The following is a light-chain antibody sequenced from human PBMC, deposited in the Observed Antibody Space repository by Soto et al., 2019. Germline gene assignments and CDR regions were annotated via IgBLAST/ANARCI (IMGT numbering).Light chain of an antibody. Sequence: DIVMTQSPDSLAVSLGERATINCKSSQSVLSSSNNKNYLAWYQHKPGQPPRLLLYWASTRASGIPGRFSGSRSGTDFTLTISSLQAEDVALYYCQQYNGSPYTFGQGTKLEI. CDR1: QSVLSSSNNKNY. J-gene: IGKJ2*01. CDR2: WAS. CDR3: QQYNGSPYT. V-gene: IGKV4-1*01.